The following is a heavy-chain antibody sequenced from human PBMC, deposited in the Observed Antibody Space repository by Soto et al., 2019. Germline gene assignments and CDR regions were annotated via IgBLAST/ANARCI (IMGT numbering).Heavy chain of an antibody. Sequence: QVQLVQSGAEVKKPGSSVKVSCKASGGTFSSYTFSWVRQAPGQGLEWMGRIIPMLGIANYAQKFQGRVTIIADKSTSPAYRELSSLRSEDTAVYYCANRGYSYGFVIYWGQGTLVTVSS. CDR1: GGTFSSYT. CDR2: IIPMLGIA. J-gene: IGHJ4*02. V-gene: IGHV1-69*02. D-gene: IGHD5-18*01. CDR3: ANRGYSYGFVIY.